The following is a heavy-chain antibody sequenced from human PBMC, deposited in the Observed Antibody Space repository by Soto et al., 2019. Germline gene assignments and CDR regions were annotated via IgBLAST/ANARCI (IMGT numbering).Heavy chain of an antibody. V-gene: IGHV1-18*01. CDR1: GYTFTSYG. CDR2: ISAYNGNT. CDR3: ARVGNFDLEWLWESDY. Sequence: ASVKVSCKASGYTFTSYGISWVRQAPGQGLEWMGWISAYNGNTNYAQKLQGRVTMTTDTSTSTAYMELRSLRSDDTAVYYCARVGNFDLEWLWESDYWGQGTLVTVSS. J-gene: IGHJ4*02. D-gene: IGHD3-3*01.